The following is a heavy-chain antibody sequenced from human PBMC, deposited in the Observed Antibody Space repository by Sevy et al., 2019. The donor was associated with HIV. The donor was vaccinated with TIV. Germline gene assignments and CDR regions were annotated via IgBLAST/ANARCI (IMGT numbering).Heavy chain of an antibody. J-gene: IGHJ3*02. Sequence: GGSLRLSCAASAFTVSSNYMSWVRQAPGKGLEWVSVIYSGGSTYYADSVKGRFTISRDNSKNTLYLQMNSLRAEDTAVYYCARASGSRRAFDIWGQGTMVTVSS. CDR2: IYSGGST. V-gene: IGHV3-53*01. CDR1: AFTVSSNY. D-gene: IGHD1-26*01. CDR3: ARASGSRRAFDI.